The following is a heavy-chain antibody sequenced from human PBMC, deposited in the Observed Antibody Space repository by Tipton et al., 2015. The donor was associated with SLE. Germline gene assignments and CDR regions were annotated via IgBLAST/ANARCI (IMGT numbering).Heavy chain of an antibody. V-gene: IGHV4-59*01. D-gene: IGHD2-2*01. J-gene: IGHJ3*02. CDR1: GGSTSSYY. CDR2: IYYSGST. Sequence: TLSLTCTVSGGSTSSYYWSWIRQPPGKGLEWIGYIYYSGSTNYNPSLKSRVTISVDTSRNQMSLKVTSVTAADTAVYFCARGSQYASGNYAYSFDMWGQGTMVNVSS. CDR3: ARGSQYASGNYAYSFDM.